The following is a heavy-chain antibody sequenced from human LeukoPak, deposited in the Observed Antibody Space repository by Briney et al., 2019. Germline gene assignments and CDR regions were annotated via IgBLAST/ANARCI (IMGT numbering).Heavy chain of an antibody. V-gene: IGHV3-33*06. CDR2: IWYDGSNK. Sequence: PGRSLRLSCAASGFTFSSYGMHWVRQAPGKGLEWVAVIWYDGSNKYYADSVKGRFTISRDNSKNTLYLQMNSLRADDTAMYYCAEDVFFEWSGPTYGMDVWGQGTTVTVSS. CDR3: AEDVFFEWSGPTYGMDV. J-gene: IGHJ6*02. D-gene: IGHD3-3*01. CDR1: GFTFSSYG.